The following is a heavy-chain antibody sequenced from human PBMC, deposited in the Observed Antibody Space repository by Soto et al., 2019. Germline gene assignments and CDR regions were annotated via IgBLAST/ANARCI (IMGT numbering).Heavy chain of an antibody. V-gene: IGHV4-30-2*01. CDR1: GGSISRGGYS. Sequence: SETLSLTCAVSGGSISRGGYSWSWIRQPPGKGLEWIGYMYHSGSTYYNPSLKSRVTISIDRSKNQFSLKLSSVTAADTAVYYCARALFSHVLRYFDWPLGMDVWGQGTTVTSP. J-gene: IGHJ6*02. CDR2: MYHSGST. D-gene: IGHD3-9*01. CDR3: ARALFSHVLRYFDWPLGMDV.